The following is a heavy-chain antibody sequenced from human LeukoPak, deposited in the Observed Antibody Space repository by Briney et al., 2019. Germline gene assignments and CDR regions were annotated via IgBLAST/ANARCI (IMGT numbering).Heavy chain of an antibody. V-gene: IGHV4-59*01. CDR2: IYYSGST. D-gene: IGHD6-13*01. CDR1: GDSISSYY. CDR3: AREARPYSSGWYWATDPEPHFDY. J-gene: IGHJ4*02. Sequence: SETLSLTCTVSGDSISSYYWSWIRQPPGKGLEWIGYIYYSGSTNYNPSLKSRVTISVDTSKNQFSLKLSSVTAADTAVYYCAREARPYSSGWYWATDPEPHFDYWGQGTLVTVSS.